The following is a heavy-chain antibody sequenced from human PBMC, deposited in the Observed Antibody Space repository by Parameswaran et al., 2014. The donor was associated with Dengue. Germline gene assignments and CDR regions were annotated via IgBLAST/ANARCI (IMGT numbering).Heavy chain of an antibody. D-gene: IGHD3-22*01. J-gene: IGHJ4*02. CDR3: ARGRGSSGYYLLYYFDY. CDR2: INPNSGGT. V-gene: IGHV1-2*04. Sequence: WVRQAPGQGLEWMGWINPNSGGTNYAQKFQGWVTMTRDTSISTAYMELSRLRSDDTAVYYCARGRGSSGYYLLYYFDYWGQGTLVTVSS.